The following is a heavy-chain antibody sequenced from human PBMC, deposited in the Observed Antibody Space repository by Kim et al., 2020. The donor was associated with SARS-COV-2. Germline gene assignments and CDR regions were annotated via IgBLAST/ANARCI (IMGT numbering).Heavy chain of an antibody. CDR3: AKDLLFGGAGAY. CDR2: VSGTGKST. J-gene: IGHJ4*02. D-gene: IGHD6-19*01. Sequence: GGSLRLSCAASGFTFSSAPVSWVRQIPGKGLEWVAGVSGTGKSTYYADSVKGRFTISRDNSKNMVYLQMSSLRADDTAIYYCAKDLLFGGAGAYWGQGALATVSS. V-gene: IGHV3-23*01. CDR1: GFTFSSAP.